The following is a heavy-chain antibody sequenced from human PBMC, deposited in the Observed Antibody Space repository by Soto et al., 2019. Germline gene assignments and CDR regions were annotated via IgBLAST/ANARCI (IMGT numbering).Heavy chain of an antibody. Sequence: ASVKVSCKASGYTFTSYGISWVRQAPGQGLEWMGWISAYNGNTNYAQKLQGRVTMTTDTSTSTAYMELRSLRSDDTAVYYCARDSEARYRSSSARFDPWGQGTLVTVSS. D-gene: IGHD6-6*01. CDR2: ISAYNGNT. CDR3: ARDSEARYRSSSARFDP. CDR1: GYTFTSYG. J-gene: IGHJ5*02. V-gene: IGHV1-18*04.